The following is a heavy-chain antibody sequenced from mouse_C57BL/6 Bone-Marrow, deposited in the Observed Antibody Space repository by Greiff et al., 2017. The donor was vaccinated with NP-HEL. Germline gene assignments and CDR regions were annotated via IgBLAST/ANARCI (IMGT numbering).Heavy chain of an antibody. CDR3: ARGSYYYGSSFAWFAY. J-gene: IGHJ3*01. Sequence: QVQLQQPGAELVKPGASVKMSCKASGYTFTSYWITWVKQRPGQGLEWIGDIYPGSGSTNYNEKFKSKATLTVDASSSTAYMQLSSLTSEDSAVYYCARGSYYYGSSFAWFAYWGQGTLVTVSA. CDR1: GYTFTSYW. CDR2: IYPGSGST. D-gene: IGHD1-1*01. V-gene: IGHV1-55*01.